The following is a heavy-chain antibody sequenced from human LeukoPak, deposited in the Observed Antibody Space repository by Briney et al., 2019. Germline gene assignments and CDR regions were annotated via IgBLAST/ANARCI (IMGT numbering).Heavy chain of an antibody. CDR1: GFTFSTYS. V-gene: IGHV3-48*04. CDR3: ARDQGNWNIDY. Sequence: GGSLRLSCAASGFTFSTYSMNWVRQAPGKGLEWVSYISSSGTIYYADSVKGRFTISRDNAKNSLYLQMNSLRADDTAMFYCARDQGNWNIDYWGLGTLVTVSS. J-gene: IGHJ4*02. CDR2: ISSSGTI. D-gene: IGHD1/OR15-1a*01.